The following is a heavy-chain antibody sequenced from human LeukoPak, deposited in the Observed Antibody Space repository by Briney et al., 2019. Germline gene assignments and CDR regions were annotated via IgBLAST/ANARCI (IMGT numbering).Heavy chain of an antibody. Sequence: GGSLRLSCAASGFTFSSHSMHWVRQAPGKGLEYVSGISSNGGSTYYAKSVKGRFTISRDNSKNTLDLQMGSLRVDDIAVYYCARRGSGWEFDQWGHGTLVTVSS. CDR2: ISSNGGST. J-gene: IGHJ4*01. CDR3: ARRGSGWEFDQ. CDR1: GFTFSSHS. V-gene: IGHV3-64*01. D-gene: IGHD6-19*01.